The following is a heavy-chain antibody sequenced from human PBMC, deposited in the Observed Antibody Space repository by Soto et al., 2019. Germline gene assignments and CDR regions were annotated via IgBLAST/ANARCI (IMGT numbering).Heavy chain of an antibody. CDR3: ARHDATEPNWWWQSKTGAFDI. J-gene: IGHJ3*02. CDR1: GGSISSGGYY. V-gene: IGHV4-61*08. CDR2: IYYSGST. Sequence: ASETLSLTCTVSGGSISSGGYYWSWIRQHPGKGLEWIGYIYYSGSTNYNPSLKSRVTISVDTSKNQFSLKLSSVTAADTAVYYCARHDATEPNWWWQSKTGAFDIWGQGTMVTVSS. D-gene: IGHD2-21*01.